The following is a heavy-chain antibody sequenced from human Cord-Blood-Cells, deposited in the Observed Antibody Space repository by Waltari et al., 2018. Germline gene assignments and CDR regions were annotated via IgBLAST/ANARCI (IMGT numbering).Heavy chain of an antibody. CDR1: GFTLSRYC. Sequence: EVQLVESGGGLVQPGGSLRLSCPASGFTLSRYCMSWFRQAPGKGLEWVANIQQDGSEKYYVDSVKGRFTISRDNAKNSLYLQMNSLRAEDTAVYYCARGIRSSWYYFDYWGQGTLVTVSS. CDR2: IQQDGSEK. D-gene: IGHD6-13*01. J-gene: IGHJ4*02. V-gene: IGHV3-7*04. CDR3: ARGIRSSWYYFDY.